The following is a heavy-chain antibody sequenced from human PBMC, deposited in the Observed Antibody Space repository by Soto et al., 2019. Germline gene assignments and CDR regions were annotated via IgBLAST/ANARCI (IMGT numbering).Heavy chain of an antibody. CDR2: LRDSGST. V-gene: IGHV4-59*01. D-gene: IGHD4-17*01. J-gene: IGHJ4*02. Sequence: SETLSLTCTVPGGSISGYYCSWIRQPPGEGLDWIGYLRDSGSTNYNPSLRSRVTISLDTSKNHCSLKLTSVTAADTAMYFCARITRPDNGALYYFDSWGQGILVTVSS. CDR3: ARITRPDNGALYYFDS. CDR1: GGSISGYY.